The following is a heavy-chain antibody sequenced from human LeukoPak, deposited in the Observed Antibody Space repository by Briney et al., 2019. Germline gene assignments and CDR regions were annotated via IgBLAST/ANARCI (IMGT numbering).Heavy chain of an antibody. CDR1: GLTFSGSG. V-gene: IGHV3-30*02. Sequence: GGSLRLSCIASGLTFSGSGIHWVRQAPGKGLEWVAFIRSDGSNENYADSVKGRFTISRDNSKNTLYLQMNSLRAEDTAVYYCAGLTISQTVDYWGQGTLVTVSS. J-gene: IGHJ4*02. CDR3: AGLTISQTVDY. CDR2: IRSDGSNE. D-gene: IGHD5-24*01.